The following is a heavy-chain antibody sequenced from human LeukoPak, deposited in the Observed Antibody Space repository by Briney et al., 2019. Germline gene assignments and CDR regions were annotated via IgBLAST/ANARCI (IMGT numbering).Heavy chain of an antibody. V-gene: IGHV4-59*01. Sequence: SETLSLTCTVSGGSISSYYWSWIRQPPGKGLEWIGYIYYSGSTNYNPSLKSRVTISVDTSKNQFSLKLSSVTAADTAIYYCARVSHCSGGSCYTPLYYYYYYYMDVWGKGTTVTISS. CDR2: IYYSGST. CDR3: ARVSHCSGGSCYTPLYYYYYYYMDV. D-gene: IGHD2-15*01. CDR1: GGSISSYY. J-gene: IGHJ6*03.